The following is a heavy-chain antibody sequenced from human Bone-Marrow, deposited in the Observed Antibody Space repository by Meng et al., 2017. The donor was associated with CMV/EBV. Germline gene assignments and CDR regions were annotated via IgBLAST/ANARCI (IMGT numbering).Heavy chain of an antibody. CDR3: AREGELDWNYARVFDD. CDR2: ISYDGSNK. J-gene: IGHJ4*02. CDR1: GFTFSSYA. Sequence: GGSLRLSCAASGFTFSSYAMHWVRQAPGKVLEWVAVISYDGSNKYYADSVKGRFTISRDNSKNTLYLQMNSLRAEDTAVYYCAREGELDWNYARVFDDWGQGPLVTVSS. V-gene: IGHV3-30*04. D-gene: IGHD1-7*01.